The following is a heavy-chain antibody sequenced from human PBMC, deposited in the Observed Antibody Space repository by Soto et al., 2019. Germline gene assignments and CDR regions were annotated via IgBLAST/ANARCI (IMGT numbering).Heavy chain of an antibody. D-gene: IGHD3-3*01. J-gene: IGHJ4*02. Sequence: PGGSLRLSCAASGFTFSSYGMHWVRQAPGKGLEWVAVVSSDGSNKWYADSVKGRFTISRDNSKNTLYLQMSSLRADDTAIYFCATNDWDYWGQGTLVTVSS. CDR1: GFTFSSYG. CDR3: ATNDWDY. CDR2: VSSDGSNK. V-gene: IGHV3-30*03.